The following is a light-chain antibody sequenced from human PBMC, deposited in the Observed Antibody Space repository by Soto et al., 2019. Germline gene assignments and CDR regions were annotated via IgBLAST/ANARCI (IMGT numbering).Light chain of an antibody. CDR3: QEYSKWPLFT. V-gene: IGKV3-15*01. Sequence: EIVVTXSPGILSVSPXXXXTLSCRASQSVGRNLAWYQQKPGQAPTLLIYAASTRATGLPARFSGSGSGTDFTLTISSLQSEDFAVYYCQEYSKWPLFTFGPGTRVDIK. CDR2: AAS. CDR1: QSVGRN. J-gene: IGKJ3*01.